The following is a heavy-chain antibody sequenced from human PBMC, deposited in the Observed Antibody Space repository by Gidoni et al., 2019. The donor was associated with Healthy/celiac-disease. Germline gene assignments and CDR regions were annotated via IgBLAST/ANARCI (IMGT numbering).Heavy chain of an antibody. V-gene: IGHV3-23*04. CDR3: ANLISEYCSSTSCLGYFQH. D-gene: IGHD2-2*01. CDR2: ISGSGGST. Sequence: EVQLVESGGGLVQPGGSLRLSCAAYGFTFSSYAMSWVRQAPGKGPEWVSVISGSGGSTYYADSVKGRFTISRDNSKNTLYLQMNSLRAEDTAVYYCANLISEYCSSTSCLGYFQHWGQGTLVTVSS. CDR1: GFTFSSYA. J-gene: IGHJ1*01.